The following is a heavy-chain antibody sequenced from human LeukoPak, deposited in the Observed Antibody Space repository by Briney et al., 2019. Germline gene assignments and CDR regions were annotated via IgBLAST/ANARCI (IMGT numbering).Heavy chain of an antibody. Sequence: GGSLRLSCTASGLTYSGYGMNWVRQAPGKGLEWVSYISSSSSTIYYADSVKGRFTISRDNAKNSLYLQMNSLRVEDTAVYYCATTDGGSTTLGYWGQGTLVTVSS. CDR2: ISSSSSTI. J-gene: IGHJ4*02. D-gene: IGHD2-2*01. CDR1: GLTYSGYG. CDR3: ATTDGGSTTLGY. V-gene: IGHV3-48*01.